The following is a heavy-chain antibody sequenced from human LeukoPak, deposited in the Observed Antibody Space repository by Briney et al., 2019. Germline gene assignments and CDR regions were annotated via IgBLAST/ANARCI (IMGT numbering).Heavy chain of an antibody. J-gene: IGHJ5*01. V-gene: IGHV3-15*01. CDR2: IKSKGDGETT. CDR1: GFTFTNAW. CDR3: TTDLGLTMIRGVIVS. D-gene: IGHD3-10*01. Sequence: GESLRLSCAASGFTFTNAWMNWVSQAPGKGLAWVGRIKSKGDGETTDYAAPVKGRFTMSRDDSKATVYLQMNYLEAEDTAVYYCTTDLGLTMIRGVIVSWGQGALVTVSS.